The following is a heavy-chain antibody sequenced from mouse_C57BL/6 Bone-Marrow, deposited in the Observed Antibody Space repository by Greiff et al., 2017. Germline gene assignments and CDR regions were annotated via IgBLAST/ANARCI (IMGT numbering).Heavy chain of an antibody. CDR3: ATRDYSWFAY. J-gene: IGHJ3*01. D-gene: IGHD1-1*01. Sequence: EVKVVESGGGLVKPGGSLKLSCAASGFTFSSYAMSWVRQTPEKRLEWVATISDGGSYTYYPDNVKGRFTISRDNAKNNLYLQMSHLKSEDTAMYYCATRDYSWFAYWGQGTLVTVSA. V-gene: IGHV5-4*03. CDR2: ISDGGSYT. CDR1: GFTFSSYA.